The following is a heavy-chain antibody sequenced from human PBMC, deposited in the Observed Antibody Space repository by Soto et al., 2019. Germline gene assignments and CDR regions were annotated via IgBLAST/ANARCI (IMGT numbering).Heavy chain of an antibody. Sequence: ASVKVSCKASGYTFTDYYMHWVRQAPGQGLEWMGWINPKSGGTMYPQKFQGRVTMTWDTSISTAYMALTRLGSDDTAVYYCARDLAKGGGSAGFDYWGQGTLVTVSS. CDR2: INPKSGGT. J-gene: IGHJ4*02. CDR1: GYTFTDYY. CDR3: ARDLAKGGGSAGFDY. V-gene: IGHV1-2*02. D-gene: IGHD1-26*01.